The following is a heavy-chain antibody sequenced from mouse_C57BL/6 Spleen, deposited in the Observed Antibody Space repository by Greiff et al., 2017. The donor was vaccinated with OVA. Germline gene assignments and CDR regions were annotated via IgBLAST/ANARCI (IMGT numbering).Heavy chain of an antibody. J-gene: IGHJ4*01. Sequence: VQLQQSGPELVKPGASVKISCKASGYTFTDYYMNWVKQSHGKSLEWIGDINPNNGGTSYNQKFKGKATLTVDKSSSTAYMELRSLTSEDSAVYYCASKGYYDYAMDYWGQGTSVTVSS. CDR3: ASKGYYDYAMDY. V-gene: IGHV1-26*01. CDR1: GYTFTDYY. D-gene: IGHD2-3*01. CDR2: INPNNGGT.